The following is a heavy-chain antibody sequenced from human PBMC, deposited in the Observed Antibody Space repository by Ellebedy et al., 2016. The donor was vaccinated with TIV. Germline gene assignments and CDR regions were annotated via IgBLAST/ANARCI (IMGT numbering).Heavy chain of an antibody. CDR3: AKHDYCSITACPFDY. D-gene: IGHD2-2*01. Sequence: GESLKISXAASGFTFSSYGMSWVRQAPGKGLEWVSVISGSGDNIYYADSVKGRFTISRDNSKNTLYMQMNNLRAEDTAVYYCAKHDYCSITACPFDYWGQGTLVPVSS. J-gene: IGHJ4*02. V-gene: IGHV3-23*01. CDR1: GFTFSSYG. CDR2: ISGSGDNI.